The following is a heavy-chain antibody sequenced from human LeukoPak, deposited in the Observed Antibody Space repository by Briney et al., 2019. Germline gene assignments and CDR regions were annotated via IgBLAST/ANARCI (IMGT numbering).Heavy chain of an antibody. Sequence: ASVKVSCKASGYTFTSYDINWVRQATGQGLEWMGWMNPNSGNTGYARKFQGRVTITRNTSISTAYMELSSLRSEDTAVYYCARVPYSSSWYSPYYLFEDNWFDPWGQGTLVTVSS. CDR2: MNPNSGNT. CDR1: GYTFTSYD. J-gene: IGHJ5*02. CDR3: ARVPYSSSWYSPYYLFEDNWFDP. V-gene: IGHV1-8*03. D-gene: IGHD6-13*01.